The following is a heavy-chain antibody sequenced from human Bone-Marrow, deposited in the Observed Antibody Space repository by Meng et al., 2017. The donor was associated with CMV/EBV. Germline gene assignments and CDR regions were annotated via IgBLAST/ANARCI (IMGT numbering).Heavy chain of an antibody. CDR3: ARGPGAVDY. D-gene: IGHD1-26*01. V-gene: IGHV4-39*07. Sequence: SETLSLTCTVSGGSVSSGSYYWSWIRQPPGKGLEWIGEINHSGSTNYNPSLKSRVTISVDTSKNQFSLKLSSVTAADTAVYYCARGPGAVDYWGQGTLVTVSS. J-gene: IGHJ4*02. CDR2: INHSGST. CDR1: GGSVSSGSYY.